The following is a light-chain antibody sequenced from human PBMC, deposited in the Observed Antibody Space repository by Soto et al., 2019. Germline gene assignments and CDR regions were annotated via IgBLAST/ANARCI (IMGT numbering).Light chain of an antibody. CDR2: DNS. J-gene: IGLJ3*02. V-gene: IGLV1-40*01. Sequence: QSVLTQPPSVSGAPGQRVTISCTGSSSNIGAGYDVHWYQQLPGPAPKLLIYDNSNRPSGVPDRFSGSKSGTTASLTITGLQAEDEADYYCQSYDSSLSALFGGGTKVTVL. CDR1: SSNIGAGYD. CDR3: QSYDSSLSAL.